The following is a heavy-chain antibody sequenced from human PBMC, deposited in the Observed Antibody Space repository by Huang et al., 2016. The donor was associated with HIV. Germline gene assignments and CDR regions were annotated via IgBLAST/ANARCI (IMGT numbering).Heavy chain of an antibody. CDR2: INPLFRPP. CDR1: GGSFSDQI. V-gene: IGHV1-69*01. CDR3: AMSLRYQYDSRSYWGRYFDY. J-gene: IGHJ4*02. D-gene: IGHD3-16*01. Sequence: QVQLEQSGPAVRKPGSSVKVSCQASGGSFSDQIISWVRQAPGQRFEWMGAINPLFRPPAYAQEFKGRVTMTADESTATIYMELNSLTSEDTAVYYCAMSLRYQYDSRSYWGRYFDYWGQGTLVTVSS.